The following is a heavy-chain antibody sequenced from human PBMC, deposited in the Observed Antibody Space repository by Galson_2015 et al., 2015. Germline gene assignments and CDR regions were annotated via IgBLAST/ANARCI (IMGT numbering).Heavy chain of an antibody. CDR1: GFTFSSYS. J-gene: IGHJ4*02. CDR3: AKGPTNTYYDFWSGHQYYFDY. Sequence: SLRLSCAASGFTFSSYSMNWVRQAPGKGLEWVSSISSSSSYIYYADSVKGRFTISRDNPKNTLYLQMNSLRAEDTAVYYCAKGPTNTYYDFWSGHQYYFDYWGQGTLVTVSS. V-gene: IGHV3-21*04. D-gene: IGHD3-3*01. CDR2: ISSSSSYI.